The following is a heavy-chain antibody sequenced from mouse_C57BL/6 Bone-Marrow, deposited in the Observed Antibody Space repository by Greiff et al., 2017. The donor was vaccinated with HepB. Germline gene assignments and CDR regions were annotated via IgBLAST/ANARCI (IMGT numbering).Heavy chain of an antibody. CDR3: TITTVVAPGAY. Sequence: QVQLQQSGAELVRPGASVTLSCKASGYTFTDYEMHWVKQTPVHGLEWIGAIDPETGGTAYKQKFKGKAILTADKSSSTASMELRSLTSEYSAVYHCTITTVVAPGAYWGQGTLVTVSA. CDR2: IDPETGGT. V-gene: IGHV1-15*01. D-gene: IGHD1-1*01. CDR1: GYTFTDYE. J-gene: IGHJ3*01.